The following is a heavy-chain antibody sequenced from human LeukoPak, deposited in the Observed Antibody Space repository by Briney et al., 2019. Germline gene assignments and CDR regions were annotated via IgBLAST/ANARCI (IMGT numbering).Heavy chain of an antibody. V-gene: IGHV3-15*01. CDR1: GFTFSNAW. D-gene: IGHD5-12*01. CDR2: IKSKTDGGTT. Sequence: PGGSLRLSCAASGFTFSNAWMSWVRQAPGKGLEWVGRIKSKTDGGTTDYAAPVKGRFTISRDDSKNTLYLQMNSLRAEDTAVYHCARGGGGYVGFDYWGQGTLVTVSS. CDR3: ARGGGGYVGFDY. J-gene: IGHJ4*02.